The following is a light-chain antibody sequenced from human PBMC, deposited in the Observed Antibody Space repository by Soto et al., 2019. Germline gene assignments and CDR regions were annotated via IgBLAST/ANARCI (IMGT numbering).Light chain of an antibody. Sequence: QSALTQPASVSGSPGQSITISCTGTRSDIGAYNFVSWYQQHPGEVPKLMLYDVNVRPSGVSNRFSGSKSGNTASLTISGLQAEDEADYYCTSWTTSTTMIFGVGTKVTVL. CDR1: RSDIGAYNF. CDR3: TSWTTSTTMI. J-gene: IGLJ2*01. CDR2: DVN. V-gene: IGLV2-14*03.